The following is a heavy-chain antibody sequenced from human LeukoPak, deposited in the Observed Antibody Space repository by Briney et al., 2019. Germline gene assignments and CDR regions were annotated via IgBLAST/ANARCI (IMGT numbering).Heavy chain of an antibody. J-gene: IGHJ4*02. CDR3: AKGMTTVVTYLDY. CDR1: GFTFSSYG. Sequence: QPGGSLRLSCAASGFTFSSYGMHWVRQAPGKGLEWVAVISYDGSNKYYADSVKGRFTISRDNSKNTLYLQMNSLRAEDTAVYYCAKGMTTVVTYLDYWGQGTLVTVSS. CDR2: ISYDGSNK. V-gene: IGHV3-30*18. D-gene: IGHD4-23*01.